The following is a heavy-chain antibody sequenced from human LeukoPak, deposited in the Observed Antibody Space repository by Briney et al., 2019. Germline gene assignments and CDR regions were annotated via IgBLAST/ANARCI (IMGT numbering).Heavy chain of an antibody. CDR1: GFAFSTYW. D-gene: IGHD1-26*01. J-gene: IGHJ5*02. CDR3: ARGGRGWFDP. Sequence: EGSLRLSCVASGFAFSTYWMTWVRQAPGKGLEWVANINQDGRHRYFVNSVEGRFSISRDNAKNSLYLQIDSLRADDTAVYYCARGGRGWFDPWGQGTLVTVSS. V-gene: IGHV3-7*01. CDR2: INQDGRHR.